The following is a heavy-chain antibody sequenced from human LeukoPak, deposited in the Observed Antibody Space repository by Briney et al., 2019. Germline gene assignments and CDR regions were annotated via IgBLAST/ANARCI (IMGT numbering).Heavy chain of an antibody. CDR3: ARDGEMGTIENYFDY. Sequence: PSETLSLTCAVYGGSFGDYYWGWIRQPPGKGLEWIGSIYYSGSTHYNPSLKSRVTISVDTSKNQFSLKLSSVTAADTAVYYCARDGEMGTIENYFDYWGQGTLVTVSS. V-gene: IGHV4-34*01. CDR1: GGSFGDYY. D-gene: IGHD5-24*01. CDR2: IYYSGST. J-gene: IGHJ4*02.